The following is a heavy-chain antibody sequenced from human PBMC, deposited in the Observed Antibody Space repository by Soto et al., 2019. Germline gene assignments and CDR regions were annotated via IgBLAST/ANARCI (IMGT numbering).Heavy chain of an antibody. CDR3: ARQIGAAASNPSWFDP. J-gene: IGHJ5*02. V-gene: IGHV4-39*01. CDR2: IYYSGST. CDR1: GSFISSSSYY. Sequence: SESLSLTCAVSGSFISSSSYYWGWIRQPPGKGLEWIGSIYYSGSTYYNPSLKSRVTISVDTSKNQFSLKLSSVTAADTAVYYCARQIGAAASNPSWFDPWGQGTLVTVSS. D-gene: IGHD6-13*01.